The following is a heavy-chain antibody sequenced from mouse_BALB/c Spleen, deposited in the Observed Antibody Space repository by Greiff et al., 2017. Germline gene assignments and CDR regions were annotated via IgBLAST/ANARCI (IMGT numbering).Heavy chain of an antibody. Sequence: QVQLQQPGAELVKPGASVKLSCKASGYTFTSYWMHWVKQRPGQGLEWIGEIDPSDSYTNYNQKFKGKATLTVDKSSSTAYMQLSSLTSEDSAVYYCARFRPTVVATDYWGQGTTLTVSS. V-gene: IGHV1-69*02. D-gene: IGHD1-1*01. J-gene: IGHJ2*01. CDR2: IDPSDSYT. CDR1: GYTFTSYW. CDR3: ARFRPTVVATDY.